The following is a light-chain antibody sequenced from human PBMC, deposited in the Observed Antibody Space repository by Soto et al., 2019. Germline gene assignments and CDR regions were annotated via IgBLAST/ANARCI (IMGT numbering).Light chain of an antibody. CDR3: QQYNSSWT. CDR2: DAS. Sequence: DIQMTQSPSTLSASVGDRVTITCRASQSISSWLAWYQQKPGKAPKLLIYDASSLESGVPSRFSGSGSGTEFTLTISSLQPDDFATYDCQQYNSSWTFGQGTKVEIK. CDR1: QSISSW. V-gene: IGKV1-5*01. J-gene: IGKJ1*01.